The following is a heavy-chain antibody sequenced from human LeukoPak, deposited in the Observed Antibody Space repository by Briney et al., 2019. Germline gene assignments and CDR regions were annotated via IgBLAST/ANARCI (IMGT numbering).Heavy chain of an antibody. CDR2: ISHDGNNK. J-gene: IGHJ6*02. V-gene: IGHV3-30-3*01. D-gene: IGHD2-2*01. CDR1: AFSYNDYA. CDR3: ARDLSKMYCSSSGCDYYYYGMDV. Sequence: GGPLRLSCAASAFSYNDYAMHWVRQAPGKGLEWVTVISHDGNNKYYADSVKGRFTISRDNSKKTLYLQMNSLRAEDTAVYYCARDLSKMYCSSSGCDYYYYGMDVWGQGTTVTVSS.